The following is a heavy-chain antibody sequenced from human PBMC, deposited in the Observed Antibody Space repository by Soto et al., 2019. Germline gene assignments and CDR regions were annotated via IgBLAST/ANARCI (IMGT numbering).Heavy chain of an antibody. Sequence: SETLSLTCTVSGGSISSYYWSWIRQPPGKGLEWIGYIYYSGSTNYNPSLKSRVTISVDTSKNQFSLKLSSVTAADTAVYYCARLVLLEYPGYYYYMDVWGKGTTVTVSS. J-gene: IGHJ6*03. CDR3: ARLVLLEYPGYYYYMDV. V-gene: IGHV4-59*01. CDR2: IYYSGST. D-gene: IGHD3-10*01. CDR1: GGSISSYY.